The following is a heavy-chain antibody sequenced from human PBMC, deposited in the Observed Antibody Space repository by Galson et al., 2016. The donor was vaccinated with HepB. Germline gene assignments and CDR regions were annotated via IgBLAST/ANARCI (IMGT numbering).Heavy chain of an antibody. CDR2: INWSGAST. V-gene: IGHV3-20*04. J-gene: IGHJ6*02. CDR1: GFTFDDYG. Sequence: SLRLSCAASGFTFDDYGMSWVRQAPGKGLEWVSHINWSGASTGYADSLKGRFTITRDNAKNSLYLQMNSLRVEDTAVYYCARDFPSGSAGVWGQGTTVTVSS. D-gene: IGHD1-26*01. CDR3: ARDFPSGSAGV.